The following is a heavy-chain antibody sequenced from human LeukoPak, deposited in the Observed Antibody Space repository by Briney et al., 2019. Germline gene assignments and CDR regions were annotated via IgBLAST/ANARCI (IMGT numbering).Heavy chain of an antibody. V-gene: IGHV4-39*07. CDR3: AKDTDATGGTCFYH. CDR1: GGSISSSSYY. CDR2: IYYSGST. J-gene: IGHJ4*02. Sequence: SETLSLTCTVSGGSISSSSYYWGWIRQPPGKGLEWIGSIYYSGSTYYNPSLKSRVTISVDTSKNQFSLKLSSVTAADTAIYYCAKDTDATGGTCFYHWGQGTLVTVSS. D-gene: IGHD2-8*02.